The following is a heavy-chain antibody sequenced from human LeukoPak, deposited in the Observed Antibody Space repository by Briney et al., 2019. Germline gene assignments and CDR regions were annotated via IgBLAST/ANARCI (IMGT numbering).Heavy chain of an antibody. CDR2: IIGSSGST. D-gene: IGHD5-12*01. V-gene: IGHV3-23*01. CDR3: AKGAYDYIEIAYFDY. J-gene: IGHJ4*02. CDR1: GFSFTTFA. Sequence: GGSLRLSCVPSGFSFTTFAMNWVGRVPGRGRGWASFIIGSSGSTFYADSVKGRFTISRDKSKNTLYLQMNSLRAEDTAVYYCAKGAYDYIEIAYFDYWGQGSLVTVSS.